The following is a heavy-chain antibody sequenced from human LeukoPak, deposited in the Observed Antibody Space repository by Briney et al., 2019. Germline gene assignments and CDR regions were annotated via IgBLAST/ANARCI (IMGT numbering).Heavy chain of an antibody. V-gene: IGHV3-23*01. J-gene: IGHJ4*02. Sequence: QPGGSLRLSCAASGFTFGSYPMTWVRQAPGKGLEWVSSISATGTATYYADSVKGRFTISRDNSKNTLYLQMNSLRAEDTAVYYCARDLGGGVVAYFDYWGQGTLVTVSS. CDR3: ARDLGGGVVAYFDY. CDR2: ISATGTAT. CDR1: GFTFGSYP. D-gene: IGHD1-26*01.